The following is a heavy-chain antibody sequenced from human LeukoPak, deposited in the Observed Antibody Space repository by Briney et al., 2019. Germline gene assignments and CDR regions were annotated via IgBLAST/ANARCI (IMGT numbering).Heavy chain of an antibody. J-gene: IGHJ5*02. CDR2: ISSSGSST. CDR3: AKDRGQLVPKYNWFDP. Sequence: GGSLRLSCAASGFTFSSYAMNWVRQAPGKGLEWVSAISSSGSSTYYADSVKGRFTISRDNSKNTLYLQMNRLRDEDTAVYYCAKDRGQLVPKYNWFDPWGQGTLVTVSS. V-gene: IGHV3-23*01. CDR1: GFTFSSYA. D-gene: IGHD6-6*01.